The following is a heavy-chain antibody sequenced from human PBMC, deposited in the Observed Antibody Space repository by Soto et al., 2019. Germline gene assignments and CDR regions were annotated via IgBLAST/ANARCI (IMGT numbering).Heavy chain of an antibody. Sequence: QVQLVESGGGEVQPGRSLTISCAASGFTFSTYGMHWVRQTPGKGLEWVAVISYDGTNNFYSDSVKVRFTISSDNFKNPPTLQMKSLRADDTAVYSCAKDLKYYGDYDYYCYGMDVWGLGTRVTVSS. J-gene: IGHJ6*02. CDR2: ISYDGTNN. CDR3: AKDLKYYGDYDYYCYGMDV. V-gene: IGHV3-30*18. D-gene: IGHD4-17*01. CDR1: GFTFSTYG.